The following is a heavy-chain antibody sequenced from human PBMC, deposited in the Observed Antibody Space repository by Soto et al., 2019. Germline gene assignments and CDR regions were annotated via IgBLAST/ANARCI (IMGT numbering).Heavy chain of an antibody. V-gene: IGHV4-39*01. CDR1: GGSISSSSYY. J-gene: IGHJ4*02. D-gene: IGHD6-19*01. Sequence: QLQLQESGPGLVKPSETLSLTCTVSGGSISSSSYYWGWIRQPPGLGLEWIGSIYYSGSTYYTPPLKSRVTISVDTSKNQFSLKLSSVTAADTAVYYCASHAVHSSGFTDYWGQGTLVTVSS. CDR2: IYYSGST. CDR3: ASHAVHSSGFTDY.